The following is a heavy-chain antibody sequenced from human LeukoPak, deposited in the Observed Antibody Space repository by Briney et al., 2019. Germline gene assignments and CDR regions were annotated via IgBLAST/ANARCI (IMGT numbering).Heavy chain of an antibody. CDR3: TTVFRYSSSSRDY. Sequence: GGSLRLSCAASGFTFSSYGMHWVRQAPGKGLEWVGRIKSKTDGGTTDYAAPVKGRFTISRDDSKSTLYLQMNSLKTEDTAVYYCTTVFRYSSSSRDYWGQGTLVTVSS. D-gene: IGHD6-6*01. J-gene: IGHJ4*02. V-gene: IGHV3-15*01. CDR1: GFTFSSYG. CDR2: IKSKTDGGTT.